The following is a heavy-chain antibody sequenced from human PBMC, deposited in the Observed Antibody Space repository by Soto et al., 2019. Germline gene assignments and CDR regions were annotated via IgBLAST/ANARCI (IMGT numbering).Heavy chain of an antibody. V-gene: IGHV4-59*01. Sequence: PSETLSLTCTVSGGSISSYYWSWIRQPPGKGLEWIGYIYYSGSTNYNPSLKSRVTISVDTSKNQFSLKLSPVTAADTAVYYCARDSSSGGFDYWGQGTLVTVSS. CDR1: GGSISSYY. D-gene: IGHD1-26*01. CDR2: IYYSGST. J-gene: IGHJ4*02. CDR3: ARDSSSGGFDY.